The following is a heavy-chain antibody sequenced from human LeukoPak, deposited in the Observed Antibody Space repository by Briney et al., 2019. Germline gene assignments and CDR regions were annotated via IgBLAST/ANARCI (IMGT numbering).Heavy chain of an antibody. V-gene: IGHV3-30-3*01. D-gene: IGHD6-13*01. CDR2: ISYDGSNK. CDR3: ARGGSSYFLDY. CDR1: GFTFSSYA. Sequence: GGSLRLSCAASGFTFSSYAMHWVRQAPGKGLEWVAVISYDGSNKYYADSVKGRFTISRDNSKNTLYLQMNSLRAEDTAVYYCARGGSSYFLDYWGQGTLVTVSS. J-gene: IGHJ4*02.